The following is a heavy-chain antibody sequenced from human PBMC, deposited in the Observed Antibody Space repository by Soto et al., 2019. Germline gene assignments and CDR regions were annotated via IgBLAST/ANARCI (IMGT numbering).Heavy chain of an antibody. CDR1: GGSISSYY. CDR3: ARDSLRYDAFDI. V-gene: IGHV4-59*12. Sequence: QVQLQESGPGLVKPSETLSLTCTVYGGSISSYYWSWIRQPPGKGLEWIGYIYYSGSSNYNPSLKSQVTISVDTSKNQSSLNLSSVTASDVAVYYCARDSLRYDAFDICGQGTIVTVSS. D-gene: IGHD3-16*01. J-gene: IGHJ3*02. CDR2: IYYSGSS.